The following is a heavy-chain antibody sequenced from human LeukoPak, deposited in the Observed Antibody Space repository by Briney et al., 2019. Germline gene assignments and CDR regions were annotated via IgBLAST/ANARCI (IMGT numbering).Heavy chain of an antibody. V-gene: IGHV1-8*01. J-gene: IGHJ4*02. CDR2: MNPISGNT. Sequence: ASVKVSCKASGHTFSSYDINWVRQATGQGLEWMGWMNPISGNTGYAQKFQGRVTITRDNSINTAYMDLTNLRSEDTAVYYCARGQSGRRFLADYWGQGILVTVSS. CDR1: GHTFSSYD. CDR3: ARGQSGRRFLADY. D-gene: IGHD3-3*01.